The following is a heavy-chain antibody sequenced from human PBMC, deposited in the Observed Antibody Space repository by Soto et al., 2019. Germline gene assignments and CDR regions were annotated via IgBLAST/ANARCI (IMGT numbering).Heavy chain of an antibody. CDR3: AHAYGGTSWPNDAFDV. D-gene: IGHD2-21*01. J-gene: IGHJ3*01. V-gene: IGHV2-5*02. Sequence: QITLKESGPTLVKPTQTLTLTCTFSGFSLTADGVGVGWIRQPPGKALEWLALIYWDDDQRYSPSLKTRLTINKDTSKNQVVIKMTNMDPVDTGTYYCAHAYGGTSWPNDAFDVWGQGTVVTVSS. CDR2: IYWDDDQ. CDR1: GFSLTADGVG.